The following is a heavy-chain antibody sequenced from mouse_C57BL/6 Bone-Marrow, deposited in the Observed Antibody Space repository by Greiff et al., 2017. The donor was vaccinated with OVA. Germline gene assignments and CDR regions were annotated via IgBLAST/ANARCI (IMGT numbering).Heavy chain of an antibody. CDR2: IDPENGDT. CDR3: TTYRY. CDR1: GFNIKDDY. Sequence: EVQLQQSGAELVRPGASVKLSCTASGFNIKDDYMHWVKERPEQGLEWSGWIDPENGDTEYASKFQGKATITADTSSKTVYLHLSSLISEDTAVYYCTTYRYWGQGTTLTVSS. V-gene: IGHV14-4*01. J-gene: IGHJ2*01.